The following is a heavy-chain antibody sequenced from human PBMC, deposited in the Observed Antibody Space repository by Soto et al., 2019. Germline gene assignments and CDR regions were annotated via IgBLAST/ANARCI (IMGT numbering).Heavy chain of an antibody. CDR1: GYTYTSYH. V-gene: IGHV1-46*01. D-gene: IGHD3-10*01. J-gene: IGHJ6*01. CDR2: INPSGGST. CDR3: ASNNEGYGSWSYYNLASYCYGMDV. Sequence: PLNRYRKAFGYTYTSYHVRCGLLHPKQGLERIGIINPSGGSTSYAQKFQGRVTMTRDTSTSTVYMELSSLRAEDTAVYYCASNNEGYGSWSYYNLASYCYGMDVWGQGTLLTVSS.